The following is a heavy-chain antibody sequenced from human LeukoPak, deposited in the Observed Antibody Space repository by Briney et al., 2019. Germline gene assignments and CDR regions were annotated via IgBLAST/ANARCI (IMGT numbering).Heavy chain of an antibody. V-gene: IGHV4-34*01. J-gene: IGHJ6*04. CDR1: GWSFSGYY. Sequence: SETLSLTCAVYGWSFSGYYWSWIRQPPGKGLEWIGEINHSGSTNYNPSLKSRVTISVDTSKNQFSLKLSSVTAADTAVYYCARRLRRLRFLEWSMDVWGKGTTVTVSS. CDR3: ARRLRRLRFLEWSMDV. CDR2: INHSGST. D-gene: IGHD3-3*01.